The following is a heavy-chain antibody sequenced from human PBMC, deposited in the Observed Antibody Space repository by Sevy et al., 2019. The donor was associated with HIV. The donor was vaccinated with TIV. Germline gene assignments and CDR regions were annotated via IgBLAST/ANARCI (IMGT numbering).Heavy chain of an antibody. CDR3: DIHGYDDDAP. CDR1: GFTFSSYT. Sequence: GGSLRLSCAASGFTFSSYTMNWVRQAPGKGLEWVSSITGGSSYIYYADSVKGRFTISRDNSKNTVYLQMNSLRAEDTAVYYCDIHGYDDDAPWGQGTLVTVSS. V-gene: IGHV3-21*01. J-gene: IGHJ5*02. D-gene: IGHD5-12*01. CDR2: ITGGSSYI.